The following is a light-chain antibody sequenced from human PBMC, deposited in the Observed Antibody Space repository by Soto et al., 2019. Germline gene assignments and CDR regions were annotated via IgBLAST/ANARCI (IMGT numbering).Light chain of an antibody. CDR2: DAS. CDR1: QYIGSA. V-gene: IGKV3-15*01. CDR3: QQSYSTTWT. J-gene: IGKJ1*01. Sequence: EVVLTQSPATLSVSPGDRATLSCRASQYIGSAVAWYHQRSGQAPRLLIFDASIRVPTTPARFSGSVSGTEFTLTISSLQTEDFATYSCQQSYSTTWTFGQGTKVDIK.